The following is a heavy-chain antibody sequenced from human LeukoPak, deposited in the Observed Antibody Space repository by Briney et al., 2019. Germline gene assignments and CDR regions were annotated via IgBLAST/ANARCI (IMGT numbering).Heavy chain of an antibody. CDR2: TRDVASKT. D-gene: IGHD2-15*01. CDR1: GFTFRSYG. J-gene: IGHJ4*02. V-gene: IGHV3-30*02. Sequence: QPGGSLTLSCTGSGFTFRSYGMHWVRQAPGKGLEWVAYTRDVASKTWYGGSVKGRFTISRDNSKNTLYLHMNSVRGEDTAMYYCANGDCRGGRCSSGAHWGQGTLVTVSS. CDR3: ANGDCRGGRCSSGAH.